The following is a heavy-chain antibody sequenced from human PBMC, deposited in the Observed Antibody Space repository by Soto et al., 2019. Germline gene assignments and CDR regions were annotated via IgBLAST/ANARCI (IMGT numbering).Heavy chain of an antibody. CDR1: GFTFSSYA. D-gene: IGHD2-15*01. CDR3: AKVGCSGGSCYAFDY. V-gene: IGHV3-23*01. J-gene: IGHJ4*02. Sequence: PGGSLRLSCAASGFTFSSYAMSWVRQAPGKGLEWVSAISGSGGSTYYADSVKGRFTISRDNSKNTLYLQMNSLRAEDTAVYYCAKVGCSGGSCYAFDYWGQGTLVTVSS. CDR2: ISGSGGST.